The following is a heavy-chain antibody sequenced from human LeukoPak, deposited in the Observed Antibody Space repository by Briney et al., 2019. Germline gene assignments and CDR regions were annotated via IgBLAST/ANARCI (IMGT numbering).Heavy chain of an antibody. V-gene: IGHV1-69*05. J-gene: IGHJ3*02. CDR1: GGTFSSYA. CDR3: ARGESARAAFDI. CDR2: IIPIFGTA. Sequence: SVKVSCKASGGTFSSYAIGWVRQAPGQGLEWMGRIIPIFGTANYAQKFQGRVTIPTDESTNTAYMELSSLRSEDTAVYYCARGESARAAFDIWGQGTMVTVSS.